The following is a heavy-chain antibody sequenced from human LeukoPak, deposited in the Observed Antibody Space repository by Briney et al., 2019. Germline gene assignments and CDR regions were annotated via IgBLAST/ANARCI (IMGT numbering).Heavy chain of an antibody. CDR3: ARVGQAGYVGYPLDY. J-gene: IGHJ4*02. CDR2: ISGGGGST. D-gene: IGHD5-12*01. Sequence: GGSLRLSCTASGITFSSYAMSWVRQAPGKGLEWVSVISGGGGSTHYADSVKGRFAISRDNSKSTLHLQMNSLRAEDTAVFYCARVGQAGYVGYPLDYRGQGTLVTVSS. V-gene: IGHV3-23*01. CDR1: GITFSSYA.